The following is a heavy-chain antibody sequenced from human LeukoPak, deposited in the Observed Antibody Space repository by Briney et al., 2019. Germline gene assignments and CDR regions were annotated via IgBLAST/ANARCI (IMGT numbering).Heavy chain of an antibody. CDR3: ARGGGRRYSSSWYVVDY. D-gene: IGHD6-13*01. CDR1: GGSFSGYY. V-gene: IGHV4-34*01. Sequence: PSETLSLTCADYGGSFSGYYWSWIRQPPGKGLEWIGEINHSGSTNYNPSLKSRVTISVDTSKNQFSLKLSSVTAADTAVYYCARGGGRRYSSSWYVVDYWGQGTLVTVSS. J-gene: IGHJ4*02. CDR2: INHSGST.